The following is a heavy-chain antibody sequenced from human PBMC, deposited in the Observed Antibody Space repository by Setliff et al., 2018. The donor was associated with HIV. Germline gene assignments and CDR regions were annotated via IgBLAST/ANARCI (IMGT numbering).Heavy chain of an antibody. D-gene: IGHD3-9*01. Sequence: PSETLSLTCTVSGGSISSGGYYWSWIRQHPGKGLEWIGYIYYSGSTYYNPSLKSRVTISVDTSKNQFSLKLSSVTAADTAVYYCARARAYYDILTGYYGGALDIWGQGTMVTVS. CDR1: GGSISSGGYY. CDR3: ARARAYYDILTGYYGGALDI. J-gene: IGHJ3*02. V-gene: IGHV4-31*02. CDR2: IYYSGST.